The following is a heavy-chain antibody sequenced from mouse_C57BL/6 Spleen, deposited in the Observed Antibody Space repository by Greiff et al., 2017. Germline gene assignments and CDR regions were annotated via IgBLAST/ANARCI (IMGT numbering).Heavy chain of an antibody. V-gene: IGHV5-6*01. CDR2: ISSGGSYT. D-gene: IGHD3-2*02. CDR1: GFTFSSYG. Sequence: EVKVVESGGDLVKPGGSLKLSCAASGFTFSSYGMSWVRQTPDKRLEWVATISSGGSYTYYPDSVKGRFTISRDNAKNTLYLQMSSLKSEDTAMYYCARHEAQARNYFDYWGQGTTLTVSS. J-gene: IGHJ2*01. CDR3: ARHEAQARNYFDY.